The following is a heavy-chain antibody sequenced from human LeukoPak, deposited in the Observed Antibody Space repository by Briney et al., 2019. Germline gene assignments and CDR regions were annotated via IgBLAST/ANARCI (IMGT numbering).Heavy chain of an antibody. D-gene: IGHD2-21*01. Sequence: GGPLRLSCAASGFTFSSYSMNWVRQAPGKGLEWVSSISSSSSYIYYADSVRGRFTISKDNAKNSLYLQMNSLRAEDTAVYYCARRLYYYYGMDVWGQGTTVTVSS. CDR2: ISSSSSYI. CDR3: ARRLYYYYGMDV. CDR1: GFTFSSYS. J-gene: IGHJ6*02. V-gene: IGHV3-21*01.